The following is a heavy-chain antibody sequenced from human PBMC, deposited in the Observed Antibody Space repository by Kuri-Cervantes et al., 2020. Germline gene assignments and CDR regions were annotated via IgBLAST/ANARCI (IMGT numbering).Heavy chain of an antibody. V-gene: IGHV3-23*01. D-gene: IGHD7-27*01. CDR3: ARDPAGASERGPFDL. Sequence: GGSLRLSCAASGFTFSSYAMSWVRQAPGKGLEWVSAISGSGGSTYYADSVKGRFTISRDNSKNTLYLQMNSLRADDTAVYFCARDPAGASERGPFDLWGQGTLVTVSS. CDR2: ISGSGGST. J-gene: IGHJ4*02. CDR1: GFTFSSYA.